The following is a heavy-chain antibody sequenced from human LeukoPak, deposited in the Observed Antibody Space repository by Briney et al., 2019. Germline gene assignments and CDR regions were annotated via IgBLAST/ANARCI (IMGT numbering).Heavy chain of an antibody. J-gene: IGHJ4*02. D-gene: IGHD3-10*01. CDR1: GGSISSGEYY. Sequence: PSETLSLTCTVSGGSISSGEYYWSWIRQPPGKGLEWIGYIYYSGSTYYNPSLKSRVTISVDTSKNQFSLKLSSVTAADTAVYYCAREGDDYGSGTIVGFDYWGQGTLVTVSS. CDR3: AREGDDYGSGTIVGFDY. V-gene: IGHV4-30-4*01. CDR2: IYYSGST.